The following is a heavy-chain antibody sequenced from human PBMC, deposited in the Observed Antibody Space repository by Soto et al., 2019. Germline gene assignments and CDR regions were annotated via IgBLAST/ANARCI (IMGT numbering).Heavy chain of an antibody. Sequence: SETLSLTCTVSGGSISSSGFYWGWIRQPPGEGLEWIGSFYYGGSTYYNPSLKSRVSISVDTSKNQFSLKLRSVTATDTAVYYCARHEYGGYDWLFDYWGQGTLVTVSS. V-gene: IGHV4-39*01. D-gene: IGHD5-12*01. CDR1: GGSISSSGFY. CDR3: ARHEYGGYDWLFDY. J-gene: IGHJ4*02. CDR2: FYYGGST.